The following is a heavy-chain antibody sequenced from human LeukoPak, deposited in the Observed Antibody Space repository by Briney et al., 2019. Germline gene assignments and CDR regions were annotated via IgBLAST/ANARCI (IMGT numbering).Heavy chain of an antibody. D-gene: IGHD3-3*01. Sequence: SETLSLTCTVSGYSISSGYYWGWIRQPPGKGLEWIGSIYHSGSTYYNPSLKSRVTISVDTSKNQFSLKLSSVTAADTAVYYCARDRREIFGVVISYNWFDPWGQGTLVTVPS. CDR1: GYSISSGYY. CDR2: IYHSGST. J-gene: IGHJ5*02. CDR3: ARDRREIFGVVISYNWFDP. V-gene: IGHV4-38-2*02.